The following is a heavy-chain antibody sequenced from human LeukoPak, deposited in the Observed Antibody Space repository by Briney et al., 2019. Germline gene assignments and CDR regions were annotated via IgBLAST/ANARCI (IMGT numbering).Heavy chain of an antibody. Sequence: PGGSLRLSCAASGFTFRSYGMHWVRQAPGRGLEWVAVIWYGGSNKLYADSVKGRFTISRDNSKNTLWLQMYGLRVEDTAVYYCARDRGKIVSTTRLPRGFDYWGQGTLVTVSS. D-gene: IGHD5/OR15-5a*01. CDR2: IWYGGSNK. V-gene: IGHV3-33*01. J-gene: IGHJ4*02. CDR1: GFTFRSYG. CDR3: ARDRGKIVSTTRLPRGFDY.